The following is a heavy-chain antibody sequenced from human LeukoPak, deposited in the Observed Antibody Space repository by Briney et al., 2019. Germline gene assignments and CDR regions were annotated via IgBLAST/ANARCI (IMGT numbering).Heavy chain of an antibody. D-gene: IGHD6-19*01. CDR2: ISAYNGNT. CDR3: ARDGPVAREGWYDREAFGNYLDY. J-gene: IGHJ4*02. CDR1: GYTFTSYG. V-gene: IGHV1-18*01. Sequence: ASVKVSCKASGYTFTSYGISWVRQAPGQGLEWMGWISAYNGNTNYAQKLQGRVTMTTDTSTSTAYMELRSLRSDDTAVYYCARDGPVAREGWYDREAFGNYLDYWGRGALVTVSS.